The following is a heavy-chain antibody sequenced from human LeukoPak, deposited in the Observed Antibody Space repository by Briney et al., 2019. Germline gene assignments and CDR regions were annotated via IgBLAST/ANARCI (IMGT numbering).Heavy chain of an antibody. D-gene: IGHD3-10*01. CDR3: AREAGRVGSYFPYYFDY. V-gene: IGHV3-48*03. Sequence: GGSLRLSCAASGFTFSSYEMNWVRQAPGKGLEWVSYIGNSGSTIYYANSVKGRFTISRDNAKNSLYLQMNSQRAEDTAVYYCAREAGRVGSYFPYYFDYWGQGTLVTVSS. CDR1: GFTFSSYE. CDR2: IGNSGSTI. J-gene: IGHJ4*02.